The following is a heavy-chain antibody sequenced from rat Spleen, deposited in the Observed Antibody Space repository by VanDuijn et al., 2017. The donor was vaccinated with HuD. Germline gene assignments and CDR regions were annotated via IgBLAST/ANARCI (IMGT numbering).Heavy chain of an antibody. D-gene: IGHD1-11*01. V-gene: IGHV2-47*01. CDR3: ARLTLGS. CDR1: GFSLTSYT. CDR2: IWSHGGI. Sequence: QVQLKESGPGLVQPSQTLSLTCTVSGFSLTSYTVSWIRQPPGEGLEWMGVIWSHGGIDYNSAIKSRLSITRDTSKSQVFLKMNSLQTEDTAMYFCARLTLGSWGQGVMVTVSS. J-gene: IGHJ2*01.